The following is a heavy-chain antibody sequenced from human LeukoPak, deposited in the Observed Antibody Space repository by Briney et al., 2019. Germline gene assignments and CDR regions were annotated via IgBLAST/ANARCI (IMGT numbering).Heavy chain of an antibody. Sequence: SETLSLTXTVSGGSISSYYWSWIRQPPGMGLEWIGYIYYSGSTNYNPSLKSRVTISVDTSKNQFSLKLSSVTAADTAVYYCARDPWSYYYMDVWGKGTTVTVSS. V-gene: IGHV4-59*01. D-gene: IGHD2-8*01. CDR3: ARDPWSYYYMDV. CDR1: GGSISSYY. J-gene: IGHJ6*03. CDR2: IYYSGST.